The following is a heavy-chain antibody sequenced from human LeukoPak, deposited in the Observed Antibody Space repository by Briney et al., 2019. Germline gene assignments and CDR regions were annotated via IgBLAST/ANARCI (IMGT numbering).Heavy chain of an antibody. Sequence: SETLSLTCTVSGGSISSHYWSWIRQPPGKGLEWIGYIYYSGSTNYNPSLKSRVTISVDTSKNQFSLKLSSVTAADTAVYYCARVSMRDYYYYMDVWGKGTTVTVSS. V-gene: IGHV4-59*11. CDR3: ARVSMRDYYYYMDV. CDR2: IYYSGST. CDR1: GGSISSHY. J-gene: IGHJ6*03.